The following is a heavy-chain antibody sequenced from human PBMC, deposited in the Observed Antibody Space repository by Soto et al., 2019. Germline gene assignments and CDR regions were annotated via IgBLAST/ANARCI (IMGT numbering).Heavy chain of an antibody. Sequence: SESLSLTCAVYGGSFSGYDWSWIRQPPGKGLEWIGEINHSGSTNYNPSLKSRVTISVDTSKNQFSLKLSSVTAADTAVYYCARETHDYSLGLDYWGQGTLVTVSS. CDR2: INHSGST. V-gene: IGHV4-34*01. CDR1: GGSFSGYD. J-gene: IGHJ4*02. CDR3: ARETHDYSLGLDY. D-gene: IGHD4-4*01.